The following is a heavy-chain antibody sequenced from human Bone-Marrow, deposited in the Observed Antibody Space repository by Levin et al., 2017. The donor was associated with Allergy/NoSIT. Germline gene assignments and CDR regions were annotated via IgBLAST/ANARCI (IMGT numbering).Heavy chain of an antibody. Sequence: ASVKVSCKASGYTFTEYYMHWVRRAPGQGLEWMGWINPKSGGTQSAQKFQGRVTLTRDTSVSTGYMELKRLTSDDTAVYYCTRGHCTSSGCYEDYYYGMDVWGQGTTVTVSS. D-gene: IGHD2-2*01. V-gene: IGHV1-2*02. CDR3: TRGHCTSSGCYEDYYYGMDV. CDR2: INPKSGGT. CDR1: GYTFTEYY. J-gene: IGHJ6*02.